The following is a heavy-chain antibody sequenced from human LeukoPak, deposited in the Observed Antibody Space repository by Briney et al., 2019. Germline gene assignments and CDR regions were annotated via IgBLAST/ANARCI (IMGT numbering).Heavy chain of an antibody. D-gene: IGHD3-22*01. J-gene: IGHJ4*02. CDR1: GFTFSSYA. V-gene: IGHV3-23*01. Sequence: GGSLRLSCAASGFTFSSYAMSWVRQAPGKGQEWVSAISGSGGSTYYADSVKGRFTISRDNSKNTLYLQMNSLRAEDTAVYYCAKDGTYYYDSSGYSFDYWGQGTLVTVSS. CDR3: AKDGTYYYDSSGYSFDY. CDR2: ISGSGGST.